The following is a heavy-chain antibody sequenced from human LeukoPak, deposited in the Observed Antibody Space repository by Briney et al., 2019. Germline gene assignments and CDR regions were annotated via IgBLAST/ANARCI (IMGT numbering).Heavy chain of an antibody. Sequence: GASVKVSCKASGYSFSNYYMFWVRQAPGQGLEWMGWLNPNSGGTNYAQKFKGRVIMTRDTSISTGYMELSRLRSDDTAVYYCACFGDSDAFDIWGQGTMVTVSS. CDR3: ACFGDSDAFDI. CDR2: LNPNSGGT. V-gene: IGHV1-2*02. CDR1: GYSFSNYY. D-gene: IGHD2-21*02. J-gene: IGHJ3*02.